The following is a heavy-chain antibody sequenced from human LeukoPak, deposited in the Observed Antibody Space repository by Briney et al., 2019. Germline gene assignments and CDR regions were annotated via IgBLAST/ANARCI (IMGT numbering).Heavy chain of an antibody. CDR3: ARQEDYGDQVLDY. CDR1: GSISSYY. D-gene: IGHD4-17*01. V-gene: IGHV4-59*08. CDR2: VSSTGAT. Sequence: PSETLSLTCTVSGSISSYYWSWIRQPPGKGLEWIGGVSSTGATNYNPSLKSRLTMSLDTSQKQFALKLTTVTAADTAVYYCARQEDYGDQVLDYWGQGTLVTVSS. J-gene: IGHJ4*02.